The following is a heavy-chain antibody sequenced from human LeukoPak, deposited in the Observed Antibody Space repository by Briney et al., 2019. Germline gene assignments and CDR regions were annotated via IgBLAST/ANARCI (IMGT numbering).Heavy chain of an antibody. D-gene: IGHD2-2*01. CDR3: ATDIVVVPAAMLAY. V-gene: IGHV1-24*01. CDR2: FDPEDGET. Sequence: ASVKVSCKVSGYTLTELSMHWVRQAPGKGLEWMGGFDPEDGETIYAQKFQSRVTMTEDTSTDTAYMELSSLRSEDTAVYYCATDIVVVPAAMLAYWGQGTLVTVSS. J-gene: IGHJ4*02. CDR1: GYTLTELS.